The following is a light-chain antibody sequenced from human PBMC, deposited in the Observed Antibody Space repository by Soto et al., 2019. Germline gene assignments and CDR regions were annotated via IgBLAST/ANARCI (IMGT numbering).Light chain of an antibody. CDR3: KSYAGSNTYV. Sequence: QSALTQPASVSGSPGQSITISCTGTSTDVGGYNFVSWYQQYPGEAPKLIIYEVVQRPSGVPDRFSGSKSGNTASLTVSGLQAADEADYFCKSYAGSNTYVFGSGTKLTVL. CDR2: EVV. CDR1: STDVGGYNF. J-gene: IGLJ1*01. V-gene: IGLV2-8*01.